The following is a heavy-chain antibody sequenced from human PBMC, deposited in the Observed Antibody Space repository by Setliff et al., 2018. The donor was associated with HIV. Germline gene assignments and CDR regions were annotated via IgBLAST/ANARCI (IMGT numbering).Heavy chain of an antibody. Sequence: PGGSLRLSCAASGFTFSTYSMNWVRQAPGKGLEWVSLIQSGGIIYYADSVKGRFTISRDNSNNTLSLQMSSLRAEDTALYYCAKLDYYDYSGSWARKVAIDFWGRGAMVTVSS. D-gene: IGHD3-22*01. CDR3: AKLDYYDYSGSWARKVAIDF. CDR1: GFTFSTYS. CDR2: IQSGGII. J-gene: IGHJ3*01. V-gene: IGHV3-23*01.